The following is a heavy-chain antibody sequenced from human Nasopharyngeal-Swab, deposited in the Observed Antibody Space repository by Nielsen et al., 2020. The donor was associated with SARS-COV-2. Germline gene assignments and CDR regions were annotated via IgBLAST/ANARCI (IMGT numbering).Heavy chain of an antibody. CDR2: INPSGGST. D-gene: IGHD4-17*01. J-gene: IGHJ3*02. CDR3: ARDLATVSNPSLDAFDS. CDR1: GYTFTSYY. Sequence: ASVKVSCKASGYTFTSYYMHWVRQAPGQGLEWMGIINPSGGSTSYAQKFQGRVTMTRDTSTSTVYMELSSLRSEDTAVYYCARDLATVSNPSLDAFDSWGQGTMVTVSS. V-gene: IGHV1-46*01.